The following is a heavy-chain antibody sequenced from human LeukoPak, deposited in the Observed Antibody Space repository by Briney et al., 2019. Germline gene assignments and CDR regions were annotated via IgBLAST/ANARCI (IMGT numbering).Heavy chain of an antibody. J-gene: IGHJ3*02. V-gene: IGHV3-33*01. CDR2: IWYDGSNK. CDR3: ARGNYGDYPGAFDI. CDR1: GLTFSSYG. D-gene: IGHD4-17*01. Sequence: PGRSLRLSCAASGLTFSSYGMHWVRQAPGEGLEWVAVIWYDGSNKYYADSVKGRFTVSRDNSKNTLYLQMNSLRAEDTAVYYCARGNYGDYPGAFDIWGQGTMVTVSS.